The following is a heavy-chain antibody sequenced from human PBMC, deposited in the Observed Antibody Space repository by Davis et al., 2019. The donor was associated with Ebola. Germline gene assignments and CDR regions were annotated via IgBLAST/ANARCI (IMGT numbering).Heavy chain of an antibody. V-gene: IGHV3-7*05. CDR3: TREGELWITFPDY. J-gene: IGHJ4*02. Sequence: GESLKISCAASGFTFRSYWMSWVRQAPGKGLEWVANIKADGSEKYYVDSMKGRFTISRDNAKNSLYLQMNSLRADDTAVYYCTREGELWITFPDYWGQGTLVTVSS. CDR2: IKADGSEK. D-gene: IGHD3-16*01. CDR1: GFTFRSYW.